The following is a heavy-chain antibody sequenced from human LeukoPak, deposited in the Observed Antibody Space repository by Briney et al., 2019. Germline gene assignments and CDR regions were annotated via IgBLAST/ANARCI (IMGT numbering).Heavy chain of an antibody. CDR3: ARLRNYDSSGYYFEIDY. V-gene: IGHV3-20*04. Sequence: GGSLRLSCTASGFTFNNYGMSWVRRAPGKGLEWVSGINWNAVRVGYADSVKGRFTISRDNAKNSLYLQMNSLRAEDTAFYYCARLRNYDSSGYYFEIDYWGQGTLVTVSS. J-gene: IGHJ4*02. CDR2: INWNAVRV. CDR1: GFTFNNYG. D-gene: IGHD3-22*01.